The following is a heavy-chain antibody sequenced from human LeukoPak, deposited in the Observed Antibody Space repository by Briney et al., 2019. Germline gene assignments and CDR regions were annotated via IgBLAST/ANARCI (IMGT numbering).Heavy chain of an antibody. V-gene: IGHV3-9*01. D-gene: IGHD5-24*01. J-gene: IGHJ6*02. CDR1: GFTFDDYA. CDR3: AKWGDGYNPSYYGMDV. Sequence: PSRSLRLSCAASGFTFDDYAMHWVRQAPGKGLEWVSSLSWNSDSIDYADSVVGRFTISRDNAKNSLFLQMNSLRAEDTALYYCAKWGDGYNPSYYGMDVWGQGTTVTVSS. CDR2: LSWNSDSI.